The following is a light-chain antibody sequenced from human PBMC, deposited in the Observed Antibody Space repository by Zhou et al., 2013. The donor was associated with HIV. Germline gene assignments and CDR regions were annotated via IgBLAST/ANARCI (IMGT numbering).Light chain of an antibody. Sequence: DVVLTQSPLSLPVTLGQPASISCRASQSLVHSDGSTYLNWFQQRPGQSPRRLLYKVSNRDSGVPDRVSGSGSGTDFTLKISRVEAEDVATYYCMQGTHWPWTFGQRDQGGNRT. V-gene: IGKV2-30*02. CDR1: QSLVHSDGSTY. CDR3: MQGTHWPWT. J-gene: IGKJ1*01. CDR2: KVS.